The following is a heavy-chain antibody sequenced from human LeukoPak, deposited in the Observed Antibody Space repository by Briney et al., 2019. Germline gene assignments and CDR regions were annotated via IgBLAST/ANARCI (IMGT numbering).Heavy chain of an antibody. Sequence: GASVKVSCKASGYTFTSYGISWVRQAPGQGLEWMGWISAYNSNTNYAQKLQGRVTMATDTSTSTAYMELRSLRSDDTAVYYCARGVYKVRGVITNNWFDPWGQGTLVTVSS. D-gene: IGHD3-10*01. CDR2: ISAYNSNT. CDR3: ARGVYKVRGVITNNWFDP. CDR1: GYTFTSYG. V-gene: IGHV1-18*01. J-gene: IGHJ5*02.